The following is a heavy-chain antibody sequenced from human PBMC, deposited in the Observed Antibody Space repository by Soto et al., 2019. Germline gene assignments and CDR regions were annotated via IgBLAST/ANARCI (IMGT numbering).Heavy chain of an antibody. CDR2: ISSSSSYI. Sequence: EVQLVESGGGLVKPGGSLRLSCAASGFTFSSYSMNWVRQAPGKGLEWVSSISSSSSYIYYADSVKGRFTISRDNSKNTLYLQMNSLRAEDTAVYYCARSPDSGSYYRWYFDYWGQGTLVTVSS. CDR3: ARSPDSGSYYRWYFDY. D-gene: IGHD1-26*01. V-gene: IGHV3-21*01. CDR1: GFTFSSYS. J-gene: IGHJ4*02.